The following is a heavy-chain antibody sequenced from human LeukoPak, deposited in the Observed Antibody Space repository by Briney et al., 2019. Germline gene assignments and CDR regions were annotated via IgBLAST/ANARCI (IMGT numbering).Heavy chain of an antibody. V-gene: IGHV3-30*02. J-gene: IGHJ4*02. Sequence: PGGSLRLSCAASAFTFRTYGMHWVRQAPGQGLERVAFIQNDGSNQYYVDSVKGRFSISRDNSKNTLYLQMNSLRAEGTAVYYCAKDQRAWYVTIDFWGQGTLVTVSS. CDR3: AKDQRAWYVTIDF. CDR2: IQNDGSNQ. D-gene: IGHD6-19*01. CDR1: AFTFRTYG.